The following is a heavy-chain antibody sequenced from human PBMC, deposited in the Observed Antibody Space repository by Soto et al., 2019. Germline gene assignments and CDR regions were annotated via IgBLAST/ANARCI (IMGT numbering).Heavy chain of an antibody. CDR1: GFTFNTYG. J-gene: IGHJ2*01. V-gene: IGHV3-30*03. CDR3: ARSPQPPRGIHWYFDF. Sequence: VQLVESGGGVVQPGRSLGLSCAASGFTFNTYGMHWVRQAPGKGLEWVAAISYDGIYQYYADSVKGRFTISRDNSKNTLYLQMNSLSAEHLAVHYRARSPQPPRGIHWYFDFSGRGILVTVSS. CDR2: ISYDGIYQ.